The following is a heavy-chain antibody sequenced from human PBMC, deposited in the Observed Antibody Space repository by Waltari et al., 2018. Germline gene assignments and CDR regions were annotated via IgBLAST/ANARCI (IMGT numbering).Heavy chain of an antibody. Sequence: QVQLVQSGAEVKKPGASVKVSCKASGYTFTGYYMHWVRQAPGPGLEWMGRINPNRGGTNYAQKFQGRVTMTRDTSISTAYMELSRLRSDDTAVYYCARAASDPYDYIWGSYRYPDYWGQGTLVTVSS. J-gene: IGHJ4*02. D-gene: IGHD3-16*02. CDR1: GYTFTGYY. CDR3: ARAASDPYDYIWGSYRYPDY. CDR2: INPNRGGT. V-gene: IGHV1-2*06.